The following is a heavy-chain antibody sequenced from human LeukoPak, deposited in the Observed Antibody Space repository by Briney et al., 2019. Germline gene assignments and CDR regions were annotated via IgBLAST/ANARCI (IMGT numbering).Heavy chain of an antibody. Sequence: PGGSLRLSCAASGFTFDDYAMHWVRQAPGKGLEWVSGISWNSGSIGYADSVKGRFTISRDNAKNSLYLQMNSLRAEDTALYYCARAVIAAAGLFNARRATGFDYWGQGTLVTVSS. V-gene: IGHV3-9*01. CDR1: GFTFDDYA. J-gene: IGHJ4*02. CDR2: ISWNSGSI. D-gene: IGHD6-13*01. CDR3: ARAVIAAAGLFNARRATGFDY.